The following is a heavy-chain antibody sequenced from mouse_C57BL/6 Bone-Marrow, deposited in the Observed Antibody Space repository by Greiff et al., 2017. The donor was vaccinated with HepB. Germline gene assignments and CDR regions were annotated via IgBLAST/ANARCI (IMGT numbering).Heavy chain of an antibody. D-gene: IGHD1-1*01. CDR1: GYTFPSYW. CDR3: ARSYYYGSSYNFDY. J-gene: IGHJ2*01. V-gene: IGHV1-55*01. Sequence: QVQLQQSGAELVKPGASVKMSCKASGYTFPSYWITWVKQRPGQGLEWIGDIYPGSGSTNYNEKFKSKATLTVDTSSSTAYMQLSSLTSEDSAVYYCARSYYYGSSYNFDYWGQGTTLTVSS. CDR2: IYPGSGST.